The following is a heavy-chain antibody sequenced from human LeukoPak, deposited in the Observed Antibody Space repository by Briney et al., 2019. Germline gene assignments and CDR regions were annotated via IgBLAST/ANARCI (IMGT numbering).Heavy chain of an antibody. CDR1: GFTFSDYY. CDR3: AREGHLYDFWSGYYFNYFDY. CDR2: ISSSGGTI. J-gene: IGHJ4*02. V-gene: IGHV3-11*04. Sequence: GGSLRLSCAASGFTFSDYYMSWIRQAPGKGLEWVSYISSSGGTIYYADSVKGRFTISRDNAKNSLYLQMNSLRAEDTAVYYCAREGHLYDFWSGYYFNYFDYWGQGTLVTVSS. D-gene: IGHD3-3*01.